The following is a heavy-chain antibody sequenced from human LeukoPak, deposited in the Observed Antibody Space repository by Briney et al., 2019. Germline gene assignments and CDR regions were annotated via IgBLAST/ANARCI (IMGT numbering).Heavy chain of an antibody. CDR3: ARSRPGRLSGSYSLAVGRDLSPYYYYYGMDV. CDR2: INHSGST. CDR1: GGSFSGYY. Sequence: SETLSLTCAVYGGSFSGYYWSWIRQPPGKGLEWIGEINHSGSTNYNPSLKSRVTISVDTSKNQFSLKLSSVTAADTAVYYCARSRPGRLSGSYSLAVGRDLSPYYYYYGMDVWGQGTTVTVSS. V-gene: IGHV4-34*01. D-gene: IGHD1-26*01. J-gene: IGHJ6*02.